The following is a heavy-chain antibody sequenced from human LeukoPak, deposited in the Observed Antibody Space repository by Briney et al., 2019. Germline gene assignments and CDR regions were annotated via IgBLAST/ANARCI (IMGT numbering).Heavy chain of an antibody. D-gene: IGHD2-2*01. Sequence: GGSLRLSCAASGFTFSNYSLTWVRQAPGKGLEWVSGISGNGGSTSYADSVKGRFTISRDNSKNTLYLQMNSLRAEDTAVYNCAKDRSSSTSCSNYWGQGTLVTVSS. CDR1: GFTFSNYS. J-gene: IGHJ4*02. V-gene: IGHV3-23*01. CDR2: ISGNGGST. CDR3: AKDRSSSTSCSNY.